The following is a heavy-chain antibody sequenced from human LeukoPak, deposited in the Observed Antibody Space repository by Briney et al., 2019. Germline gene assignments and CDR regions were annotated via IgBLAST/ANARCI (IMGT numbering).Heavy chain of an antibody. J-gene: IGHJ3*02. CDR3: ARDFYDNRGDAFDI. V-gene: IGHV4-59*01. Sequence: SETLSLTCTVSGGSISRNAWSWIRQPPGKGLELIGYIYYSCSPNYNHSLKSRVTISIDTPKKQFSLNMRSMTAADTAVYYCARDFYDNRGDAFDIWGQGTMVTVSS. CDR2: IYYSCSP. CDR1: GGSISRNA. D-gene: IGHD3-22*01.